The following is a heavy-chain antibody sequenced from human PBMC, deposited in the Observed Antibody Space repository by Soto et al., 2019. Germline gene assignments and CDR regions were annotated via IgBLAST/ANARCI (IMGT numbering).Heavy chain of an antibody. J-gene: IGHJ6*03. Sequence: QDQLVQSGVEVKKPGASVKVSCKASGYSFTNYGITWLRQAPGQGVEWMGWISAYNGNTNYAQKFQGRVTMTTDASTSTAYLELRSLRSDDTAVYYCARDRGVAPPVAGNTHYYYYMDVWGKGTTVTVSS. D-gene: IGHD6-19*01. V-gene: IGHV1-18*01. CDR2: ISAYNGNT. CDR1: GYSFTNYG. CDR3: ARDRGVAPPVAGNTHYYYYMDV.